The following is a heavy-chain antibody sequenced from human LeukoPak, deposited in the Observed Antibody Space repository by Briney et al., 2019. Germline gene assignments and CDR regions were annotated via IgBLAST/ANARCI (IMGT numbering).Heavy chain of an antibody. CDR3: ARHDYGYSYYFDY. CDR1: GGSISSGSYY. D-gene: IGHD5-18*01. V-gene: IGHV4-61*09. Sequence: SQTLSLTCTVSGGSISSGSYYWSWIRQPPGKGPEWIGYIYESGTTNYNPSLESRVTISVDTSKNQFSLRLTSVTAADTAVYYCARHDYGYSYYFDYWGQGTLVTVSP. J-gene: IGHJ4*02. CDR2: IYESGTT.